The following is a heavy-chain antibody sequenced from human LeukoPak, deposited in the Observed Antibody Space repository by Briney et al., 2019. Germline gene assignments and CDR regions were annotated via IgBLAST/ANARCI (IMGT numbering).Heavy chain of an antibody. V-gene: IGHV1-46*01. J-gene: IGHJ4*02. CDR3: ARDYSSLSGSYAFDY. D-gene: IGHD1-26*01. CDR1: GYTFTSYY. Sequence: GASVKVSCKPSGYTFTSYYMHWVRQAPGQGLEWMGIINPSGGSTSYAQKFQGRVTMTSDTSTSTVYMELSSLRSEDTAVYYCARDYSSLSGSYAFDYWGQGTLVTVSS. CDR2: INPSGGST.